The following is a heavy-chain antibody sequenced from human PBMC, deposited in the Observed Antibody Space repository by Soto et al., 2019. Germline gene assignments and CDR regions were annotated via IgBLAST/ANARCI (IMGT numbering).Heavy chain of an antibody. CDR3: ARQFDYGGSDAFDI. CDR2: VYYSGST. CDR1: GGSVSSSSYY. Sequence: TCTVSGGSVSSSSYYWGWVRQPPGKGLEWIGSVYYSGSTNYNPSLKSRVTISVDTSKNQFSLKLSSVTAADTAVYYCARQFDYGGSDAFDIWGQGTMVTVSS. J-gene: IGHJ3*02. V-gene: IGHV4-39*01. D-gene: IGHD4-17*01.